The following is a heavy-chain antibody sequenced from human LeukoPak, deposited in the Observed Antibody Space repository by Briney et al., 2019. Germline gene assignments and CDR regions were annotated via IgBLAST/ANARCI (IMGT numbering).Heavy chain of an antibody. J-gene: IGHJ5*02. CDR2: ISSSSSTI. CDR1: GFTFSSYS. V-gene: IGHV3-48*01. Sequence: PGGSLRLSCAASGFTFSSYSMNWVRQAPGKGLEWVSYISSSSSTIYYADSVKGRFTISRDNAKNSLYLQMNSLRAEDTAVYYCARDGGYSRLTWFDPWGQGTLVTVSS. D-gene: IGHD3-10*01. CDR3: ARDGGYSRLTWFDP.